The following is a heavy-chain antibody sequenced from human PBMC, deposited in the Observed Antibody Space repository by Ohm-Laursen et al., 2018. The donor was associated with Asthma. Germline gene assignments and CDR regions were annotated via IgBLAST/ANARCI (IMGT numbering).Heavy chain of an antibody. V-gene: IGHV4-59*12. D-gene: IGHD1-26*01. CDR2: IEYSGRT. J-gene: IGHJ4*02. CDR3: ARVSVGAKNGFDY. CDR1: GDSISNFY. Sequence: GTLSLTCSVSGDSISNFYWSLIRQPPGKGLEWIGYIEYSGRTEYNPSFKTRVTISVDTSKKQISLNLSSVTAADTAVYYCARVSVGAKNGFDYWGQGTLVTVSS.